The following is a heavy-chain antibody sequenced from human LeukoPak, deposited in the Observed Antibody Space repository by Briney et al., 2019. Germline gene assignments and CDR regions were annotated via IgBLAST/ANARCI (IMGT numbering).Heavy chain of an antibody. J-gene: IGHJ4*02. Sequence: SETLSLTCTVSGGSIKSYYWSWIRQPAGEGLEWLAHIYASGTTNYNPSLNSRVTMSVDTSKNQFSLRLASVTAADTAVYYCARAADRFGYNYGIDEYFDYWGQGTLVTVSS. CDR1: GGSIKSYY. CDR3: ARAADRFGYNYGIDEYFDY. D-gene: IGHD5-18*01. CDR2: IYASGTT. V-gene: IGHV4-4*07.